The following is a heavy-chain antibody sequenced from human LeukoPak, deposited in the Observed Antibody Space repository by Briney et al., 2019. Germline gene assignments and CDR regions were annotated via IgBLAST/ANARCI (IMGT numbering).Heavy chain of an antibody. D-gene: IGHD3-10*01. Sequence: GASVRVSCKASGYTFTGYYMHWVRQAPGQGLEWMGWINPNSGGTNYAQKFQGRVTMTRDTSISTAYMELSRLRSDDTAVYYCAGIAVRGVIYGMDVWGQGTTVTVSS. CDR1: GYTFTGYY. J-gene: IGHJ6*02. CDR3: AGIAVRGVIYGMDV. V-gene: IGHV1-2*02. CDR2: INPNSGGT.